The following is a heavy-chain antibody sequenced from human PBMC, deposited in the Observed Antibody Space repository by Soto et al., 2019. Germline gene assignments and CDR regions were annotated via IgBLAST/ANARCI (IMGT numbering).Heavy chain of an antibody. J-gene: IGHJ4*02. CDR1: GFTFSSYT. CDR2: ISSSGTYI. V-gene: IGHV3-21*01. Sequence: EVQLVESGGGLVKPGGSLRLSCAASGFTFSSYTMDWVRQAPGKGLEWVSSISSSGTYIYYADSVKGRFTISRDNANNSLYLQMNSLRAEDTAVYYCTRGYCSAGSCAASAYFDYWGQGTLVTVSS. CDR3: TRGYCSAGSCAASAYFDY. D-gene: IGHD2-15*01.